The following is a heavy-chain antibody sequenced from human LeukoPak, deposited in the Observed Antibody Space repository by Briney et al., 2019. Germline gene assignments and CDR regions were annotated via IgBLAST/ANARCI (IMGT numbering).Heavy chain of an antibody. J-gene: IGHJ4*02. D-gene: IGHD2-15*01. CDR2: IIPIFGTA. CDR1: RGTFSSYA. V-gene: IGHV1-69*06. CDR3: ARAQQRGSGGSSRFDY. Sequence: GASVKVSCKTSRGTFSSYAISWVRQAPGQGLECMGGIIPIFGTANYAQKFQGRVTITADKSTSTAYMELSSLRSEDTAVYYCARAQQRGSGGSSRFDYWGQGTLVTVSS.